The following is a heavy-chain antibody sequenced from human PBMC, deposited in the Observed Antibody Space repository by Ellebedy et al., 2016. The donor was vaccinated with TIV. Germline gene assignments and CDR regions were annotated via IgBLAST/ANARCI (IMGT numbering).Heavy chain of an antibody. V-gene: IGHV4-59*08. J-gene: IGHJ4*02. CDR3: ASESNSGYFDY. D-gene: IGHD4-11*01. Sequence: MPSETLSLTCTVSGASISSYYWSWIRQPPWKGLEWIGYIYYSGSTNYNPSLKSRVTISVDTSKTQFSLKLSSVTAADTAVYYCASESNSGYFDYWGQGILVTVSS. CDR2: IYYSGST. CDR1: GASISSYY.